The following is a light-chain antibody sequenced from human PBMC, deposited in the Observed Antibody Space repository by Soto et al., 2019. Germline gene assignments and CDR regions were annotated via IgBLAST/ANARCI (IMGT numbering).Light chain of an antibody. J-gene: IGLJ1*01. V-gene: IGLV7-46*01. CDR2: DTN. CDR1: TGAVTSGHY. CDR3: LLSYTDEKV. Sequence: QAVVTQEPSVTVSPGGTVTLTCGSSTGAVTSGHYPYWFQQKPGQAPRTLIYDTNNKHSWTPARFSGSLLGGKAALTLSGAQPEDEAEYYCLLSYTDEKVFGTGTKVPVL.